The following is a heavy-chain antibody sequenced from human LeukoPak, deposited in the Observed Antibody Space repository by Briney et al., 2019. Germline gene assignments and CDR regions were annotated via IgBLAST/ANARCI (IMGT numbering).Heavy chain of an antibody. CDR1: GFTFSSNS. J-gene: IGHJ4*02. Sequence: GGSLRLSCAASGFTFSSNSMNWVRQAPGKGLEWVAVISYDGSNKYYADSVKGRFTISRDNSKNTLYLQMNSLRAEDTAVYYCAKHYDSSGYELPDGPYFDYWGQGTLVTVSS. CDR3: AKHYDSSGYELPDGPYFDY. CDR2: ISYDGSNK. V-gene: IGHV3-30*18. D-gene: IGHD3-22*01.